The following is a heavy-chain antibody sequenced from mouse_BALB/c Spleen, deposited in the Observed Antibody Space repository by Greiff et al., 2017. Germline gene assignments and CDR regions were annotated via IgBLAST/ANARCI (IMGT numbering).Heavy chain of an antibody. V-gene: IGHV1-9*01. J-gene: IGHJ3*01. CDR3: ASKTRFAY. Sequence: VKLMESGAELMKPGASVKISCKATGYTFSSYWIEWVKQRPGHGLEWIGEILPGSGSTNYNEKFKGKATFTADTSSNTAYMQLSSLTSEDSAVYYCASKTRFAYWGQGTLVTVSA. CDR1: GYTFSSYW. CDR2: ILPGSGST.